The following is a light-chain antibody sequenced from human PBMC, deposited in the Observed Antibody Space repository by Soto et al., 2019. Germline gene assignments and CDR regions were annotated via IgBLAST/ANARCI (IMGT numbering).Light chain of an antibody. V-gene: IGLV1-40*01. J-gene: IGLJ1*01. CDR2: GNS. Sequence: QPVLTQPPSVSEAPGQRVTISCTGSSSNIGAGYDVHWYQQLPGTAPKLLIYGNSNRPSGVPDRFSGSKSGTSASLAITGLQAEDEADYYCQSYDSSLSGFYVFGTGTKLTVL. CDR1: SSNIGAGYD. CDR3: QSYDSSLSGFYV.